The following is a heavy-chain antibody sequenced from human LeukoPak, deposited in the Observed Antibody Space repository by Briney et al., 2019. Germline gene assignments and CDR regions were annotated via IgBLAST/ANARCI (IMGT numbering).Heavy chain of an antibody. CDR1: GGSISSYY. D-gene: IGHD4-17*01. Sequence: SETLSLTCTVSGGSISSYYWSWIRQPPGKGLEWIGYIYYSGSTNYNPSLKSRVTISVDTSKNQFSLKLSSVTAADTAVYYCARVGDHRTFGYWGQGTLVTVSS. CDR3: ARVGDHRTFGY. V-gene: IGHV4-59*01. CDR2: IYYSGST. J-gene: IGHJ4*02.